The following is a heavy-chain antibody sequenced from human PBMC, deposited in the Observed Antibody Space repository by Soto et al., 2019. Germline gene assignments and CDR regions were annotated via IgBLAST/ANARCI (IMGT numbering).Heavy chain of an antibody. J-gene: IGHJ6*02. CDR3: ARMRPIAGVMVYPRQGWGMDV. Sequence: ASVKVSCKASGYTFTSYDINWVRQATGQGLEWMGWMNPNSGNTGYAQKFQGRVTMTRNTSISTAYMELSSLRSEDTAVYYCARMRPIAGVMVYPRQGWGMDVWGQGTTVTVSS. CDR2: MNPNSGNT. CDR1: GYTFTSYD. V-gene: IGHV1-8*01. D-gene: IGHD2-8*01.